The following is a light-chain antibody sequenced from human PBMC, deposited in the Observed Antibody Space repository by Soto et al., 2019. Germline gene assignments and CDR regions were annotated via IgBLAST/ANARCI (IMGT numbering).Light chain of an antibody. CDR3: AAWDDSLNGYVA. V-gene: IGLV1-44*01. CDR1: SSNIGSNT. CDR2: TND. J-gene: IGLJ2*01. Sequence: QSVLTQPPSASGTPGQRVTISCSESSSNIGSNTVNWYQQLPGTAPKLLIYTNDQRPSGVPDRFSGSKSGTSASLAISGLQSEDEADYYCAAWDDSLNGYVAFGGGTQLTVL.